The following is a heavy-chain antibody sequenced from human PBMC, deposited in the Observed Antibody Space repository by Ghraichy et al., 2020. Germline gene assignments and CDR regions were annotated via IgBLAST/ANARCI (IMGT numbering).Heavy chain of an antibody. Sequence: GGSLRLSCEASGFTFGSYWMNWVRQAPGKGLEWVANIKQDGGETYYVDSVNGRFTISRDNAKNSLYLQMNSLRVEDTAVYYCAREKQPGGAAAGTGYWGQGTLVTVSS. CDR1: GFTFGSYW. J-gene: IGHJ4*02. D-gene: IGHD6-13*01. V-gene: IGHV3-7*01. CDR2: IKQDGGET. CDR3: AREKQPGGAAAGTGY.